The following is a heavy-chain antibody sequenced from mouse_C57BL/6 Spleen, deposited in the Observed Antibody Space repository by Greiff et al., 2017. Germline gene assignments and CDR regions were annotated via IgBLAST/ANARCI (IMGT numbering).Heavy chain of an antibody. CDR2: IWWDDDK. D-gene: IGHD1-1*01. J-gene: IGHJ1*03. Sequence: QVQLKQSGPGILQPSQTLSLTCSFSGFSLSTFGMGVGWIRQPSGKGLEWLAHIWWDDDKYYNPALKSRLTISKDTSKNQVFLKIANVDTADTATYYCARTLYYYGSSHWYFDVWGTGTTVTVSS. CDR3: ARTLYYYGSSHWYFDV. V-gene: IGHV8-8*01. CDR1: GFSLSTFGMG.